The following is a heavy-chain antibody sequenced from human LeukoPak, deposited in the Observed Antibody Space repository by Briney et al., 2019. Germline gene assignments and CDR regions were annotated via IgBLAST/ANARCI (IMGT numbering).Heavy chain of an antibody. Sequence: SQTLSLTCTVSGGSISSGSYYWNWIRQPAGKGLEWIGRMYTSGSTNYNPSLKSRVTMSVDTSKNQFSLKLSSVTAADTAVYYCASQSSIAVAGKVVTRFDYWGQGTLVTVSS. J-gene: IGHJ4*02. CDR2: MYTSGST. D-gene: IGHD6-19*01. CDR3: ASQSSIAVAGKVVTRFDY. CDR1: GGSISSGSYY. V-gene: IGHV4-61*02.